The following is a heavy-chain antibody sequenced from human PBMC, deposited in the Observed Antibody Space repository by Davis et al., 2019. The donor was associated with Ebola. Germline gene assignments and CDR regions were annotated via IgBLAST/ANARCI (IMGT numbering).Heavy chain of an antibody. V-gene: IGHV3-48*02. CDR1: GFTFTSYS. Sequence: PGGSLRLSCAASGFTFTSYSMNWVRQAPGKGLEWVSYIGSSSSTIYYADSVKGRFTISRDNAKNSLYLQMNSLRDEDTAVYYCARGYYGDYYIDYWGQGTLVTVSS. D-gene: IGHD4-17*01. CDR2: IGSSSSTI. J-gene: IGHJ4*02. CDR3: ARGYYGDYYIDY.